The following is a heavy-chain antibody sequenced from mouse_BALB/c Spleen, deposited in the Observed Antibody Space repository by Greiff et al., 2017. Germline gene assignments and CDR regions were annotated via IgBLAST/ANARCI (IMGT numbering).Heavy chain of an antibody. CDR1: GFTFSDYY. CDR2: ISDGGSYT. V-gene: IGHV5-4*02. Sequence: DVKLVESGGGLVKPGGSLKLSCAASGFTFSDYYMYWVRQTPEKRLEWVATISDGGSYTYYPDSVKGRFTISRDNAKNNLYLQMSSLKSEDTAMYYCARDRTYAMDYWGQGTSVTVSS. CDR3: ARDRTYAMDY. J-gene: IGHJ4*01.